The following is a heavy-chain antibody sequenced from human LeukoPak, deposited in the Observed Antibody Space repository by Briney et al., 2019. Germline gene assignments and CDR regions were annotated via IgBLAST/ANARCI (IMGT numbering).Heavy chain of an antibody. Sequence: PSETLSLTCTVSGGSISSYYWSWLRQPPGKGLEWIGYIYYSGSTNYNPSLKSRVTISVDTSKNQFSLKLSSVTAADTAVYYCARGSDYDSSGYYLWGQGTLVTVSS. D-gene: IGHD3-22*01. CDR1: GGSISSYY. CDR2: IYYSGST. J-gene: IGHJ4*02. V-gene: IGHV4-59*12. CDR3: ARGSDYDSSGYYL.